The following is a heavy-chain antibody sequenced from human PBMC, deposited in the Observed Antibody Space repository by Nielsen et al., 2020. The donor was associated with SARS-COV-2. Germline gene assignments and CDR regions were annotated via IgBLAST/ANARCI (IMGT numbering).Heavy chain of an antibody. J-gene: IGHJ5*02. V-gene: IGHV1-69*01. CDR2: IIPIFGTA. D-gene: IGHD1-26*01. Sequence: VRQAPGQGLEWMGGIIPIFGTANYAQKFQGRVTITADESTSTAYMELRSLRSDDTAVYYCAREPWRAGARVNWFDPWGQGTLVTVSS. CDR3: AREPWRAGARVNWFDP.